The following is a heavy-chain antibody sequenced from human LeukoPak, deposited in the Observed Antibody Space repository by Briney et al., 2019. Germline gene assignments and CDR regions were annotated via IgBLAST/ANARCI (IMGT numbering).Heavy chain of an antibody. Sequence: ASVKVSCKASGYTFTSYYMHWVRQAPGQGLEWMGIINPSGGSTSYAQKFQGRVTMTRDTSTSTVYMELSSLRSEDTAVYYCATSPFRPITIFGVVTDYWGQGTLVTVSS. V-gene: IGHV1-46*01. CDR1: GYTFTSYY. J-gene: IGHJ4*02. CDR2: INPSGGST. D-gene: IGHD3-3*01. CDR3: ATSPFRPITIFGVVTDY.